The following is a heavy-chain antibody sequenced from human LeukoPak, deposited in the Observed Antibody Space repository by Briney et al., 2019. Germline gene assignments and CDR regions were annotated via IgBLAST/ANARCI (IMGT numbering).Heavy chain of an antibody. CDR1: GFTFSMYW. CDR3: AAGGGAFNI. J-gene: IGHJ3*02. V-gene: IGHV3-7*01. CDR2: IKQDGSER. D-gene: IGHD3-16*01. Sequence: GGSLRLSCAASGFTFSMYWMSWVRQAPGKGLEWVANIKQDGSERNYVDSVKGRFTISRENAKNSLYLQMNSLRVEDTAIYYCAAGGGAFNIWGQGTMVTVSS.